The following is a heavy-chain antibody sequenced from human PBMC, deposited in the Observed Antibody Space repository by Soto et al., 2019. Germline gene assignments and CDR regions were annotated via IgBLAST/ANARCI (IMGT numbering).Heavy chain of an antibody. D-gene: IGHD3-10*01. CDR3: AKDAGSGSYYRIFDY. Sequence: GGSLRLSCAASGFTFSSYGMHWVRQAPGKGLEWVAVISYDGSNKYYADSVKGRFTISRDNSKNTLYLQMNSLRAEDTAVYYCAKDAGSGSYYRIFDYCGQGTLVTVSS. V-gene: IGHV3-30*18. J-gene: IGHJ4*02. CDR1: GFTFSSYG. CDR2: ISYDGSNK.